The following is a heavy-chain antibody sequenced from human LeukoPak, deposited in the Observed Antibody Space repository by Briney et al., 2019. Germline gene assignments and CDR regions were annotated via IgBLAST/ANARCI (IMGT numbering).Heavy chain of an antibody. V-gene: IGHV3-53*01. Sequence: SLIYSGGSTHYADSVKGRFTISRDNSKNTLYLQMSSLRVEDTAVYYCARDPPGIAASVSGGWGQGTLVTVSS. D-gene: IGHD6-13*01. CDR3: ARDPPGIAASVSGG. J-gene: IGHJ1*01. CDR2: IYSGGST.